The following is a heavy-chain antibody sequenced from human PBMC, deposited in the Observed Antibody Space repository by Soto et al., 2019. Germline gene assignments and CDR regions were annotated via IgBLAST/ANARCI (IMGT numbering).Heavy chain of an antibody. CDR3: AKDQTRSGRGEIDY. Sequence: QVQLVESGGGVVQPGRSLRLSCAASGFTFSSYGMYWVRQAPGKGLEWVAVISYDGSNKYYADSVKGRFTISRDNSKNTLYLQMNSLRAEDTAVYYCAKDQTRSGRGEIDYWGQGTLVTVSS. CDR1: GFTFSSYG. V-gene: IGHV3-30*18. D-gene: IGHD3-16*01. CDR2: ISYDGSNK. J-gene: IGHJ4*02.